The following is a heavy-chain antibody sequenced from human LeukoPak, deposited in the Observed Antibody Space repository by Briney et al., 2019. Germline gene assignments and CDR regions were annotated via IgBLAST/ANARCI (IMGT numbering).Heavy chain of an antibody. V-gene: IGHV3-66*02. CDR3: ARVNGYCSSTSCSDYFDY. D-gene: IGHD2-2*01. CDR2: IYSGGST. J-gene: IGHJ4*02. CDR1: GFTVSSNY. Sequence: GGSLRLSCAASGFTVSSNYMSWVRQAPGKGLEWVSVIYSGGSTYYADSVKGRFTISRDNSKNTLYLQMNSLRAEVTAVYYCARVNGYCSSTSCSDYFDYWGQGTLVTVSS.